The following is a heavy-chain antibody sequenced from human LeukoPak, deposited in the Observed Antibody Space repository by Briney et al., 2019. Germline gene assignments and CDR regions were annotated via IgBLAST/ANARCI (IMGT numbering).Heavy chain of an antibody. CDR2: INSDTNIT. Sequence: GGSLRLSCAASGSTFSSYSMNWVRQAPGKGLEWVSHINSDTNITPYTASVSGRFTISRDNANNSLYLHVNSLRDEDTAVYYCVRDHDWSFDLWGQGALVTVSS. CDR3: VRDHDWSFDL. CDR1: GSTFSSYS. D-gene: IGHD1-1*01. V-gene: IGHV3-48*02. J-gene: IGHJ4*02.